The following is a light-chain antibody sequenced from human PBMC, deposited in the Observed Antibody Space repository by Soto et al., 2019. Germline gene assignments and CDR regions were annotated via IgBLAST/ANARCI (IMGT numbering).Light chain of an antibody. CDR1: SSDVGGYNY. J-gene: IGLJ1*01. V-gene: IGLV2-14*01. CDR2: AVS. Sequence: QSALTQPASVSGSPGQSITISCTGTSSDVGGYNYVSWYQQHPGKAPKLMIYAVSNRPSGVSNRFSGSKSGNTASLTISTRQAEDEADYYCSSYTSSSPYVFGTGTKLTVL. CDR3: SSYTSSSPYV.